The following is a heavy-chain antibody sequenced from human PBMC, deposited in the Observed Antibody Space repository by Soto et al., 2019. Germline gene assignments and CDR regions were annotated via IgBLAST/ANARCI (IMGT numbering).Heavy chain of an antibody. V-gene: IGHV4-30-2*01. J-gene: IGHJ5*02. Sequence: QLQLQESGSGLVKPSQTLSLTCAVSGGSISSGGYSWSWIQQPPAKGLGWIGYFYHGGSTYYNPSLKSRVAISVDKSKNQVSHKLNTVTAADTAVYYCARDRLSVTTWGWFDPWGQGTLVTVSS. D-gene: IGHD4-17*01. CDR2: FYHGGST. CDR3: ARDRLSVTTWGWFDP. CDR1: GGSISSGGYS.